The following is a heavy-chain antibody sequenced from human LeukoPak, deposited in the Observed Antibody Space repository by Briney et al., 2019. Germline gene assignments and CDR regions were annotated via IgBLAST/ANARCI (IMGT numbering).Heavy chain of an antibody. J-gene: IGHJ4*02. CDR3: ARRSRWQLERKKGYYFDY. Sequence: SETLSLTCTVSGGSISSSSYYWGWIRQPAGKGLEWIGRIYTSGSTNYNPSLKSRVTMSVDTSKNQFSLKLSSVTAADTAVYYCARRSRWQLERKKGYYFDYWGQGTLVTVSS. D-gene: IGHD1-1*01. V-gene: IGHV4-61*02. CDR1: GGSISSSSYY. CDR2: IYTSGST.